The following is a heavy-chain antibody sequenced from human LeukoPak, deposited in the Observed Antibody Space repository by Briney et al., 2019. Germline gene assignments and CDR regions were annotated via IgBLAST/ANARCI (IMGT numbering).Heavy chain of an antibody. CDR3: AKDYAVGSIDY. CDR1: GFTFSGFA. Sequence: GGSLSLSCAASGFTFSGFAMSWIRQAPGKGLEWVSSISRSGESTFYADSVRGRFTISRDNSKNTVSLQMESLRAEDTALYYCAKDYAVGSIDYWGQGTLVTVSS. D-gene: IGHD3-16*01. CDR2: ISRSGEST. V-gene: IGHV3-23*01. J-gene: IGHJ4*02.